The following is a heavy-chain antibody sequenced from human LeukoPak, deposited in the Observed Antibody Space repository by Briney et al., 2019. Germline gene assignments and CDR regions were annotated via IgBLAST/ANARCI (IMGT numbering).Heavy chain of an antibody. CDR3: ARDECSSTSCYRYFQH. CDR1: GFTFSSYA. J-gene: IGHJ1*01. V-gene: IGHV3-64*01. CDR2: ISSNGGST. D-gene: IGHD2-2*01. Sequence: GGSLRLSCAASGFTFSSYAMHWVRQAPGKGLEYVSAISSNGGSTYYANSVKGRFTISRDNSKNTLYLQMGSLRAEDMAVYYCARDECSSTSCYRYFQHWGQGTLVTVSS.